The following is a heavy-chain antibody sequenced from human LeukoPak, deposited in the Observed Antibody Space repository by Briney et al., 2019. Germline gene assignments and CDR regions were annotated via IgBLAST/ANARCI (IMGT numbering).Heavy chain of an antibody. D-gene: IGHD3-22*01. CDR3: ARGQPQYYYDSSGSEGPDY. V-gene: IGHV3-11*04. Sequence: GGSLRLSCAASGFTFSDYYMSWIRQAPGKGLEWVSYISSSGSTIYYADSVKGRFTISRDNAKNSLYLQMYSLRAEDTAVYYCARGQPQYYYDSSGSEGPDYWGQGTLVTVSS. J-gene: IGHJ4*02. CDR1: GFTFSDYY. CDR2: ISSSGSTI.